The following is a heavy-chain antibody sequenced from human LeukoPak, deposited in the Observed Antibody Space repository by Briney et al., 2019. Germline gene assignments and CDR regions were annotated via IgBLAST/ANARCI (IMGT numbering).Heavy chain of an antibody. CDR3: ARGGYDSSSYYMDV. CDR2: K. Sequence: PGGSLRLSCAASGFTFSSYAMHWVRQAPGKGLEWVAVKYYADSVKGRFTISRDNSKNTLYLQMNSLRAEDTAVYYCARGGYDSSSYYMDVWGKGTTVTISS. CDR1: GFTFSSYA. D-gene: IGHD3-22*01. J-gene: IGHJ6*03. V-gene: IGHV3-30*14.